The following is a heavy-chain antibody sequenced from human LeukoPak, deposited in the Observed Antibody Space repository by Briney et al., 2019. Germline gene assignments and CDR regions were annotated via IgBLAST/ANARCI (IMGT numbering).Heavy chain of an antibody. CDR2: ISYDGSNK. J-gene: IGHJ4*02. D-gene: IGHD3-9*01. Sequence: TGRSLRLSCAASGFTLSSYGMHWVRQAPGKGLEWVAVISYDGSNKYYADSVKGRFTISRDTSKNTLYLQMNSLRAEDTDVYYCAKEGDILTGYYPPGYFDYWGQGTLVTVSS. V-gene: IGHV3-30*18. CDR3: AKEGDILTGYYPPGYFDY. CDR1: GFTLSSYG.